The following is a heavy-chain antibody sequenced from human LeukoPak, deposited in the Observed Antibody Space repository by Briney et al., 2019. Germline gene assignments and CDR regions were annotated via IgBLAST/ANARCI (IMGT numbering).Heavy chain of an antibody. V-gene: IGHV4-59*08. D-gene: IGHD3-10*01. J-gene: IGHJ4*02. Sequence: SETLTLTCTVSGGSISSYYWSWIRQPPGKGLEWIGYIYYSGSTNYNPSLKSRVTISVDTSKSQLSLKLSSVTAADTAVYYCAGGLWFDADFDYWGQGTLVTVSS. CDR1: GGSISSYY. CDR2: IYYSGST. CDR3: AGGLWFDADFDY.